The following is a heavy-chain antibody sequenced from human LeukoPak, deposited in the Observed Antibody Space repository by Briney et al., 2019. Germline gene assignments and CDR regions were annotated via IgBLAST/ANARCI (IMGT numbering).Heavy chain of an antibody. Sequence: GGSLRLSCAASGFTFSSYAMSWVRQAPGKGLEWVSAISGSGGSTYYADSVKGRFTISRDNSKNTLYLQMNSLRAEDTAVYYCAKDRTYYYDSSGYFPEDYWGQGTLVAVSS. D-gene: IGHD3-22*01. J-gene: IGHJ4*02. V-gene: IGHV3-23*01. CDR1: GFTFSSYA. CDR3: AKDRTYYYDSSGYFPEDY. CDR2: ISGSGGST.